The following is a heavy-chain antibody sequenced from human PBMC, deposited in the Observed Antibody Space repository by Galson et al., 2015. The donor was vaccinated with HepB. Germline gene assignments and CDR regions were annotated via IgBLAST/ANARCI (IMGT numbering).Heavy chain of an antibody. D-gene: IGHD2-2*01. CDR2: IYYSGST. V-gene: IGHV4-39*01. Sequence: TLSLTCTVSGGSISSSSYYWGWIRQPPGKGLEWIGSIYYSGSTYYNPSLKSRVTISVDTSKNQFSLKLSSVTAADTAVYHCARPAATPWDWFDPWGQGTLVTVSS. CDR1: GGSISSSSYY. J-gene: IGHJ5*02. CDR3: ARPAATPWDWFDP.